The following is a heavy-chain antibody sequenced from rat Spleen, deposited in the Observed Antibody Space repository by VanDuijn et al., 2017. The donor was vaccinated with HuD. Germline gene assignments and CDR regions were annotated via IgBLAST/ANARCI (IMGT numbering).Heavy chain of an antibody. CDR1: GFTFSNYN. Sequence: EVQLVESGGGLVQPGRSLKLSCAASGFTFSNYNMAWVRQAPKKGLEWVATIIYDGSSTYYRDSVKGRFTISRDNAKSTLYLQMDSLRSEDTATYYCARHSYSSYGGFAYWGQGTLVTVSS. V-gene: IGHV5-7*01. CDR2: IIYDGSST. J-gene: IGHJ3*01. CDR3: ARHSYSSYGGFAY. D-gene: IGHD1-2*01.